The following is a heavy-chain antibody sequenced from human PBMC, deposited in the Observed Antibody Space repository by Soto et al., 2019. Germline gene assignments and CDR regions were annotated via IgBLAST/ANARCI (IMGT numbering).Heavy chain of an antibody. D-gene: IGHD5-12*01. V-gene: IGHV3-23*01. CDR1: GFTFSSYA. CDR3: AKAWMDNARQRYFDH. CDR2: ISGSGGGT. Sequence: GGSLRLSCAASGFTFSSYAMSWVRQAPGKGLEWVSAISGSGGGTYYADSVKGRFTISRDNSKNTLYLQMNSLRAEDTAVYSCAKAWMDNARQRYFDHWGQGTLVTVSS. J-gene: IGHJ4*02.